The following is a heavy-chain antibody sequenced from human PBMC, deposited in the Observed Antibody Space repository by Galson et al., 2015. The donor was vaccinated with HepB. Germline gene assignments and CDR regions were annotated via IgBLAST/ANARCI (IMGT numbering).Heavy chain of an antibody. CDR2: ISGSGGST. D-gene: IGHD3-22*01. J-gene: IGHJ4*02. CDR3: AKVGYDSSGYYGYYFDY. V-gene: IGHV3-23*01. CDR1: GFTFSSYA. Sequence: SLRLSCAASGFTFSSYAMSWVRQAPGKGLEWVSAISGSGGSTYYADSVKGRFTISRDNSKNTLYLQMNSLRAEDTAVYYCAKVGYDSSGYYGYYFDYWGQGTLVTVSS.